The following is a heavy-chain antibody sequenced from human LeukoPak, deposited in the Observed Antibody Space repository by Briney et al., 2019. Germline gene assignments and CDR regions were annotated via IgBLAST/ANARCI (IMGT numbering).Heavy chain of an antibody. D-gene: IGHD2-2*01. CDR1: GGSISSSSYY. CDR2: IYYSGST. J-gene: IGHJ4*02. CDR3: ARHDIVVVPAALLGAYYFDY. Sequence: SETLSLTCTVSGGSISSSSYYWGWIRQPPGKGLEWIGSIYYSGSTYYNPSLKSRVTISVDTSKNQFSLKLSSVTAADTAVYYCARHDIVVVPAALLGAYYFDYWGQGTLVAVSS. V-gene: IGHV4-39*01.